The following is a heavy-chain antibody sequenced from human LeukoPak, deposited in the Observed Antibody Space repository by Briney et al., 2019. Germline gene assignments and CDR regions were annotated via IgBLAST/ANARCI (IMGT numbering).Heavy chain of an antibody. CDR1: GFTFSSYS. J-gene: IGHJ5*01. Sequence: GGSLRLSCAASGFTFSSYSVSWVRQAPGKGLEWVSRINSEGSSTTYADSVKGRFTISRDNAKNILYLQMNSLRAEDTAVYHCARDPAPQGWFDSWGQGTLVTVSS. CDR3: ARDPAPQGWFDS. CDR2: INSEGSST. V-gene: IGHV3-74*01.